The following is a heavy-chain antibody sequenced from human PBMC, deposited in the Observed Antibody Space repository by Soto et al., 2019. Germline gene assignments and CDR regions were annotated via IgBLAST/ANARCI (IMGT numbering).Heavy chain of an antibody. Sequence: SVTMSLRCTVARGSTGSHSWRWIRQPPRKGLQWIGYIRNSGGTSYNPSLKSRVTISVDTSKNQFSLKLSSVTAADTAVYYCARDYVGGAKYYYYGMDVWGQGTTVTVSS. D-gene: IGHD3-16*01. CDR3: ARDYVGGAKYYYYGMDV. CDR1: RGSTGSHS. CDR2: IRNSGGT. J-gene: IGHJ6*02. V-gene: IGHV4-59*11.